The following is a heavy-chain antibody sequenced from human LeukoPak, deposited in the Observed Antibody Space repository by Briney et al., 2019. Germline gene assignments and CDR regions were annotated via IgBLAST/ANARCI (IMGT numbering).Heavy chain of an antibody. CDR1: GGTFSSYA. D-gene: IGHD3-22*01. CDR3: ARATDSSGYPGYYYYMDV. Sequence: SVKVSCKASGGTFSSYAISWVRQAPGQGLEWMGRIIPILGIANYAQKFQGRVTMTRNTSISTAYMGLSSLRSEDTAVYYCARATDSSGYPGYYYYMDVWGKGTTVTVSS. J-gene: IGHJ6*03. CDR2: IIPILGIA. V-gene: IGHV1-69*04.